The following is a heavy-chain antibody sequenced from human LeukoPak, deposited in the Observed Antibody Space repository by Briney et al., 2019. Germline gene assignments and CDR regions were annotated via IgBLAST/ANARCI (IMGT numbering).Heavy chain of an antibody. CDR2: ISGSATTT. CDR1: GFTFTTYA. CDR3: AKEAMYCRTDTRCHLH. D-gene: IGHD2-2*01. J-gene: IGHJ4*02. Sequence: PGGSLRLSCAASGFTFTTYAMSWVRQAPGKGLEWVSAISGSATTTYYADSVKGRFTISRDNSENTLYLQMNSLRAEDTAVYHCAKEAMYCRTDTRCHLHWGQGTLVTVSS. V-gene: IGHV3-23*01.